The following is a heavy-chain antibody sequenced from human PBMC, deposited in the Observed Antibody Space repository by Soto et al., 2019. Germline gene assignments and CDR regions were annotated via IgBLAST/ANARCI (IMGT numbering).Heavy chain of an antibody. CDR1: GFTFSSYG. J-gene: IGHJ4*02. D-gene: IGHD2-15*01. Sequence: QVQLVESGGGVVQPGRSLRLSCAASGFTFSSYGMHWVRQAPGKGLEWVAVIWYDGSNKYYADSVKGRFTISRDNSKNSPHLKMNSLRAEDTAVYYSARQGAHCSGRSLYPHCDYWGQGTLATVSS. CDR2: IWYDGSNK. V-gene: IGHV3-33*01. CDR3: ARQGAHCSGRSLYPHCDY.